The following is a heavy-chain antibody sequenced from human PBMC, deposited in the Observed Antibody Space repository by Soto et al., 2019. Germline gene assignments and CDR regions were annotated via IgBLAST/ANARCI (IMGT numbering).Heavy chain of an antibody. CDR1: GFTCSSYA. J-gene: IGHJ6*01. V-gene: IGHV3-30-3*01. CDR3: ARDLGGSSGYYIYYYGMEV. D-gene: IGHD3-22*01. CDR2: ISYDGSNK. Sequence: LRLAGXGSGFTCSSYASYWVRQSPVKVLEWVAVISYDGSNKYYADSVKGRLTISRENSKNKLYLQMNSLRGEDTAVYYCARDLGGSSGYYIYYYGMEVRGQRPTV.